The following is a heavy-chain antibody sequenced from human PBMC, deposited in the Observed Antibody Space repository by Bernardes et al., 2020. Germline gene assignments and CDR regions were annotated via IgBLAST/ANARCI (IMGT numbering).Heavy chain of an antibody. J-gene: IGHJ3*02. CDR1: GFTFSSYS. D-gene: IGHD3-3*01. Sequence: GGSLRLSCAASGFTFSSYSMNWVRQAPGKGLEWVSSISSSSSYIYYADSVKGRFTISRDNAKNSLYLQMNSLRAEDTAVYYCARDRERITIFGVVTIEAFDIWGQGTMVTVSS. V-gene: IGHV3-21*01. CDR2: ISSSSSYI. CDR3: ARDRERITIFGVVTIEAFDI.